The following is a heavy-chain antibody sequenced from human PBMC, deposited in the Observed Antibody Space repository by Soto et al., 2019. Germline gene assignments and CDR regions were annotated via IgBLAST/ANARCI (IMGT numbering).Heavy chain of an antibody. D-gene: IGHD3-3*01. V-gene: IGHV5-51*01. CDR2: IYPGDSDT. Sequence: PGGSLKISCKGSGYSFTTYWIGWVRQMPGKGLEWMGIIYPGDSDTRYSPSFQGQVTISVDKSISTAYLQWSSLKASDTAMYYCARHFWSGYSLYYYGMDVWGQGTKVTVYS. CDR3: ARHFWSGYSLYYYGMDV. J-gene: IGHJ6*02. CDR1: GYSFTTYW.